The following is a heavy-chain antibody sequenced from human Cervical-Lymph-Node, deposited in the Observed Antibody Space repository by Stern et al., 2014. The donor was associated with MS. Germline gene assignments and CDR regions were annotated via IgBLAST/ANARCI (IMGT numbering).Heavy chain of an antibody. D-gene: IGHD3-22*01. CDR2: IYPGGSDT. J-gene: IGHJ4*02. Sequence: EVQLVESGAEVKKPGESLKISCKASGYTFISYWIGWVRQMPGKGLEWMGIIYPGGSDTRYSPSFQGQVTISADRSISTAYLQWSSLQASDTAVYYCVRQDDSSAESYWGQGTLVTVSS. V-gene: IGHV5-51*01. CDR3: VRQDDSSAESY. CDR1: GYTFISYW.